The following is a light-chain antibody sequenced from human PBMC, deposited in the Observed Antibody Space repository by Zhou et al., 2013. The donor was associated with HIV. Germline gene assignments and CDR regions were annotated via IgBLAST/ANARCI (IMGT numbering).Light chain of an antibody. Sequence: DVVMTQSPLSLPVTLGEPASISCRSSQSLVYRDGNTYLNWFHQRPGQSPRRLIYKVSNRDSGVPDRFSGSGSGTDFTLKISRVEAEDVGVYYCMQRIRVSFMYTFGQGTKLE. CDR2: KVS. CDR3: MQRIRVSFMYT. CDR1: QSLVYRDGNTY. V-gene: IGKV2-30*01. J-gene: IGKJ2*01.